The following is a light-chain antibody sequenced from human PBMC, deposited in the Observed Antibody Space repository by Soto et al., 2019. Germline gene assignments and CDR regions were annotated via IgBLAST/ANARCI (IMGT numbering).Light chain of an antibody. CDR3: AAWDDTLQSYV. Sequence: QAVRTQPASASDTPGQKVSISCSGSNSNIASNTVNWYQHLPGTAPKLLIYYNNQRPSGVPDRFSGSKSGTSASLAISGLQSEDESDYYCAAWDDTLQSYVFGTRTKVTVL. CDR1: NSNIASNT. V-gene: IGLV1-44*01. CDR2: YNN. J-gene: IGLJ1*01.